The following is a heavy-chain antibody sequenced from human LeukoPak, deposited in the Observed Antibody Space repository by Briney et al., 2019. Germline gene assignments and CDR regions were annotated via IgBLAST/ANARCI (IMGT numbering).Heavy chain of an antibody. J-gene: IGHJ4*02. V-gene: IGHV3-23*01. CDR3: AKDPVVTEDY. CDR1: GFTFSTSA. Sequence: GGSLRLSCAASGFTFSTSAMTWVRQAPGKGLEWVSGISGSGATDYADSVKGRFTISRDNSKNTLYLQINSLRAEDTAVYYCAKDPVVTEDYWGQGTLVTVSS. CDR2: ISGSGAT. D-gene: IGHD2-21*02.